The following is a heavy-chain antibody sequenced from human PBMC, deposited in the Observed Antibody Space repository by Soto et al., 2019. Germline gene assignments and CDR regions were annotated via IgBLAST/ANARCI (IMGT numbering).Heavy chain of an antibody. J-gene: IGHJ3*02. CDR1: GFTFSSYS. CDR2: ISSGSSYI. V-gene: IGHV3-21*01. CDR3: ARGDYYDTSGPFSDAFDI. D-gene: IGHD3-22*01. Sequence: GGSLRLSCAASGFTFSSYSMNWVRQAPGKGLEWVSSISSGSSYIYYADSVKGRFTISRDNAKNSLYLQMNSLRAEDTAVYFCARGDYYDTSGPFSDAFDIWGQGTMVTVSS.